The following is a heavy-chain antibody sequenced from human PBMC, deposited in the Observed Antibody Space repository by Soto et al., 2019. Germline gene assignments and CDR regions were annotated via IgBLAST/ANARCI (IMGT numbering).Heavy chain of an antibody. CDR2: ISYDGSNK. Sequence: GGSLRLSCAASGFTFSSYGMHWVRPAPGKGLEWVAVISYDGSNKYYADSVKGRFTISRDNSKNTLYLQMNSLRAEDTAVYYCAKGFRSGWYSGYSYFDLWGRGTLVTVSS. J-gene: IGHJ2*01. D-gene: IGHD6-19*01. V-gene: IGHV3-30*18. CDR1: GFTFSSYG. CDR3: AKGFRSGWYSGYSYFDL.